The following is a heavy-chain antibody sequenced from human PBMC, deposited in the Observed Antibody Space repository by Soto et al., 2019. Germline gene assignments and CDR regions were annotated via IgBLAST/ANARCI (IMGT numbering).Heavy chain of an antibody. Sequence: QVQLQQWGAGLLKPSETLSLTCAVYGGSFSGYYWSWIRQPPGKGLEWIGEINHSGSTNYNPSLKSRVTISVDTSKNQFSLKLSSVTAADTAVYYCARGRDKGRGYSYGFGYWGQGTLVTVSS. CDR2: INHSGST. V-gene: IGHV4-34*01. CDR3: ARGRDKGRGYSYGFGY. J-gene: IGHJ4*02. CDR1: GGSFSGYY. D-gene: IGHD5-18*01.